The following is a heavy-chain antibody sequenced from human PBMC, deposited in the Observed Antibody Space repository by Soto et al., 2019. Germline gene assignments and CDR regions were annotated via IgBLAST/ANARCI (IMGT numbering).Heavy chain of an antibody. CDR1: GFTFYDYG. V-gene: IGHV3-20*04. CDR2: INWNGGST. D-gene: IGHD6-13*01. CDR3: ARLNGISASGPSNY. Sequence: GGSLILSCAASGFTFYDYGMNWVRQAPGKGLDWVSTINWNGGSTGYADSVKGRFTISRDNAKNSLYLQMNSLRAEDTALYYCARLNGISASGPSNYWGQGTLVTVSS. J-gene: IGHJ4*02.